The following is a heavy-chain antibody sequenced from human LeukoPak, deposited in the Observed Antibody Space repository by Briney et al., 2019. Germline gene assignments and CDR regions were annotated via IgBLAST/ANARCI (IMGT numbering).Heavy chain of an antibody. CDR2: ISYDGSNK. CDR1: GLTFSSYA. Sequence: GGSLRLSCAASGLTFSSYARHWVRQAPGKGLEWVAVISYDGSNKYYADSVKGRFTISRDNSKNTLYLQMNSLRAEDTAVYYCERSVVPAAMYYYYGMDVWGQGTTVTVSS. D-gene: IGHD2-2*01. V-gene: IGHV3-30*04. CDR3: ERSVVPAAMYYYYGMDV. J-gene: IGHJ6*02.